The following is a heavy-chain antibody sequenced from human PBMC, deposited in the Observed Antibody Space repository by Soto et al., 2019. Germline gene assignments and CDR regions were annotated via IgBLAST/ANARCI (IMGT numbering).Heavy chain of an antibody. CDR3: ARAVGFADY. V-gene: IGHV3-7*03. D-gene: IGHD1-26*01. J-gene: IGHJ4*02. CDR1: GFTFSSYA. Sequence: GGSLRLSCAASGFTFSSYAMSWVRQAPGKGLEWVANIKQDGSEKYYVDSVKGRFTISRDNAKNSLYLQMNSLRAEDTAVYYCARAVGFADYWGQGTLVTVSS. CDR2: IKQDGSEK.